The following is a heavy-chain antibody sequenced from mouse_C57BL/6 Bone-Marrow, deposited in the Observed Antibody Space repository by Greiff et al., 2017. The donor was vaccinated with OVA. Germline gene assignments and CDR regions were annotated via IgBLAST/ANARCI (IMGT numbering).Heavy chain of an antibody. CDR1: GFTFSDYG. D-gene: IGHD2-4*01. CDR2: ISSGSSTI. CDR3: AIYYDYGGPLMDY. J-gene: IGHJ4*01. Sequence: DVKLVESGGGLVKPGGSLKLSCAASGFTFSDYGMHWVRQAPEKGLEWVAYISSGSSTIYYADTVKGRFTISRDNAKNTLFLQMTSLRSEDTAMYYCAIYYDYGGPLMDYWGQGTSVTVSS. V-gene: IGHV5-17*01.